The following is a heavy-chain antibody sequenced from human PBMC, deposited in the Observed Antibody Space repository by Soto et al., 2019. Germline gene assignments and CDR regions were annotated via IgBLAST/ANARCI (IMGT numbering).Heavy chain of an antibody. CDR1: AFSLSSHA. V-gene: IGHV3-48*02. J-gene: IGHJ6*02. CDR2: INTSSSTI. CDR3: ARGGRGEGYNMGYYYYGMDV. D-gene: IGHD3-10*01. Sequence: EVQLVESGGGLVPPGGSLRLSCAASAFSLSSHAMNWVRQAPGKGLEWVSYINTSSSTIYYADSVRGRFTISRDNAKNLLFLQMDSLRDEDTAVYYCARGGRGEGYNMGYYYYGMDVWGRGTAVTVSS.